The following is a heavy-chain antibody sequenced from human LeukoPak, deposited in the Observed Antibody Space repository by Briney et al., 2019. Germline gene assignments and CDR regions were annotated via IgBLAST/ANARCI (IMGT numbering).Heavy chain of an antibody. CDR1: GFTFNSYG. J-gene: IGHJ4*02. V-gene: IGHV3-21*01. CDR3: ARKYSSGWVAY. D-gene: IGHD6-19*01. Sequence: GGSLRLSRAASGFTFNSYGMNWVRQAPGKGLEWVSSISSSSSYIYYADSVKGRFTISRDNAKTSLYRQMNRLRAEDTAVYYCARKYSSGWVAYWGQGTLVTVSS. CDR2: ISSSSSYI.